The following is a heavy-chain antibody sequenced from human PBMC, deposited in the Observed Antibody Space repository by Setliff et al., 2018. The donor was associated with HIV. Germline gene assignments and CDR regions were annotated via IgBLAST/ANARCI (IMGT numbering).Heavy chain of an antibody. D-gene: IGHD1-7*01. CDR3: AHSGRELRGPYFDY. CDR1: GFSLSTSGVG. CDR2: LYWNDDK. V-gene: IGHV2-5*01. Sequence: SGPTLVKPTQTLTLTCDFSGFSLSTSGVGVGWIRQPPGKALEWVALLYWNDDKRYSPSLRNRLTITRDTSKKRIVLTVASLNRADSATYYCAHSGRELRGPYFDYWGQGIPVTVSS. J-gene: IGHJ4*02.